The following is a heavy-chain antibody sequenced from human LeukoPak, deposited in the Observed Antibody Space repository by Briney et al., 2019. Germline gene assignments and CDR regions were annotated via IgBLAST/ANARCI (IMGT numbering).Heavy chain of an antibody. V-gene: IGHV3-7*03. CDR3: VRDKIVGATKNDY. CDR1: GFTFSSYW. Sequence: GKSLRLSCAASGFTFSSYWMSWVRQAPGKGPEWVANMKQDGGEKYYVDSVKGRFTISRDNAQKSLYLHMNSLRAEDTAVYYCVRDKIVGATKNDYWGQGILVTVSS. J-gene: IGHJ4*02. CDR2: MKQDGGEK. D-gene: IGHD1-26*01.